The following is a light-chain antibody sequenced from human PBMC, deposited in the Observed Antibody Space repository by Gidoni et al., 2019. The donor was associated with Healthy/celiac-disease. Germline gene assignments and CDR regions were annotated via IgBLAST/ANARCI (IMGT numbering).Light chain of an antibody. V-gene: IGKV1-39*01. Sequence: DIQMTQSPSSLSASVGDRVTITCRASQSISSYLNWYQRKPGKAPKLLIYAASSLQSGVPSRFGGSGSGTDFTLTISSLQPEDFATYYCRQSYSTPRTFGQGTKVEIK. CDR3: RQSYSTPRT. CDR1: QSISSY. CDR2: AAS. J-gene: IGKJ1*01.